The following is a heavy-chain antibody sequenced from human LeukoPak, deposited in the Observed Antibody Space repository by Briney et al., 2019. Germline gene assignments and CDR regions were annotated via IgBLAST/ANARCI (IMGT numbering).Heavy chain of an antibody. Sequence: SETLSLTCAVYGGSFSGYYWSWIRQPPGKGLEWIGEINHSGSTNYNPSLKSRVTISVDTSKSQFSLKLSSVTAADTAVYYCARVRHSSGWSFLPLEAFDIWGQGTMVTVSS. CDR2: INHSGST. CDR3: ARVRHSSGWSFLPLEAFDI. D-gene: IGHD6-19*01. V-gene: IGHV4-34*01. J-gene: IGHJ3*02. CDR1: GGSFSGYY.